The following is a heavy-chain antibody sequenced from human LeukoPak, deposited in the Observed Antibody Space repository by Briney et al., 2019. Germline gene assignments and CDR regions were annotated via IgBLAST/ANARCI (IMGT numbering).Heavy chain of an antibody. V-gene: IGHV3-30*03. D-gene: IGHD2/OR15-2a*01. Sequence: GGSLRLSCAASGFTFSDYAMHWVRQAPGKGLEWVAVIAYGGTYTHHADSLKGRFTISRDNSRDTLYLQINSLRPADTALYYCARNKAITAFFGMDVWGQGTTIIVSS. CDR3: ARNKAITAFFGMDV. CDR2: IAYGGTYT. CDR1: GFTFSDYA. J-gene: IGHJ6*02.